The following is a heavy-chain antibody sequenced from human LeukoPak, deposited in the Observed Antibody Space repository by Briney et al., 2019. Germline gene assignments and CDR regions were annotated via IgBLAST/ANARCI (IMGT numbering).Heavy chain of an antibody. CDR1: GFTFSSYG. Sequence: SGGSLRLSCAASGFTFSSYGMHWVRQAPGKGLEWVAVISYDGSNKYYADSVKGRFTISRDNSKNTLYLQMNSLRAEDTAVYYCAKALGYYDILTGYYSVDAFDIWGQGTMVTVSS. D-gene: IGHD3-9*01. J-gene: IGHJ3*02. CDR3: AKALGYYDILTGYYSVDAFDI. V-gene: IGHV3-30*18. CDR2: ISYDGSNK.